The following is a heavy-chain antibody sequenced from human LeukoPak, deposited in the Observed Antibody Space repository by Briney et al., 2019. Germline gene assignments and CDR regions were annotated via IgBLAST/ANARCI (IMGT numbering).Heavy chain of an antibody. D-gene: IGHD6-13*01. Sequence: PSETLSLTCTVSGGSISSHYWSWNRQPPGKGLEWIGYIYYSGSTNYNPSLKSRVTISVDTSKNQFSLKLSSVTAADTAVYYCARVSRSSYFDYWGQGTLVTVSS. CDR1: GGSISSHY. CDR3: ARVSRSSYFDY. J-gene: IGHJ4*02. V-gene: IGHV4-59*11. CDR2: IYYSGST.